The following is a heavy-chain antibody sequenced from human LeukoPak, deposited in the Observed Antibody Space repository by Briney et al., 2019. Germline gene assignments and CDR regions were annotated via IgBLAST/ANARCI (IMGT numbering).Heavy chain of an antibody. D-gene: IGHD2-2*01. CDR3: AKDPGPIVVVPAATYLSMGYFDY. CDR1: GFTFSSYG. J-gene: IGHJ4*02. V-gene: IGHV3-30*18. CDR2: ISYDGSNK. Sequence: PGGSLRLSCAASGFTFSSYGMHWVRQAPGKGLEWVAVISYDGSNKYYADSVKGRFTISRDKSKNTLYLQMNSLRAEDTAVYYCAKDPGPIVVVPAATYLSMGYFDYWGQGTLVTVSS.